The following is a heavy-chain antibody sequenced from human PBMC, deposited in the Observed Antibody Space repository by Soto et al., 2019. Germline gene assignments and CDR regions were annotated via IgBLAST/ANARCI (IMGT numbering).Heavy chain of an antibody. CDR2: MNSKSGNT. V-gene: IGHV1-8*01. J-gene: IGHJ6*03. CDR3: ARGFLARDHYYYMDV. CDR1: GYTFTTYD. Sequence: QVQLLQSGAEVKKPGASVKVSCEASGYTFTTYDINWVRQATGQGLEWMGWMNSKSGNTGYAQKFQGRLTMTRDPSISTAYMELSSLTSDDAAIYFCARGFLARDHYYYMDVWGKGTPVTVSS.